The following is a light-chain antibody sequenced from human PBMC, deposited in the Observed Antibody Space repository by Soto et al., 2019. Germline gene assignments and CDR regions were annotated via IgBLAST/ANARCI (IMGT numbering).Light chain of an antibody. Sequence: QSVLTQPASVSGSPGQSITISCTGTSSDVGGYNYVSWYQQYPGKAPKLMIYDVSNRPSGVSNRFSGSKSGNTASLTISGLQAEDEADYYCSSYTISNTLVFGSGTTVTV. V-gene: IGLV2-14*01. CDR2: DVS. J-gene: IGLJ1*01. CDR1: SSDVGGYNY. CDR3: SSYTISNTLV.